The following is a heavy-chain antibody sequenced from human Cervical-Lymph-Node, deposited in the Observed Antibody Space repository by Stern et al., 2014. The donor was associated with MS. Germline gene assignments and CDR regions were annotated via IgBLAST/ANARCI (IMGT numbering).Heavy chain of an antibody. CDR1: GFNLSGKY. D-gene: IGHD4-17*01. CDR2: ISSSGRTV. J-gene: IGHJ4*02. Sequence: VHLVESGGGLVKPGGSLRLSCAASGFNLSGKYMSWIRQAPEKGLQWISYISSSGRTVSYADSVKGRFTISRDNAKNSLYLQMNSLRAEDTALYYCATYYGDHGRTFDYWGQGTLVTVSS. CDR3: ATYYGDHGRTFDY. V-gene: IGHV3-11*01.